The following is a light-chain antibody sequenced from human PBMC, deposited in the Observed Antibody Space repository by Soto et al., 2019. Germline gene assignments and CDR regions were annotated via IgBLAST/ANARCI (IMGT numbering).Light chain of an antibody. CDR3: QQYKSWPPLT. CDR1: QSISAN. Sequence: DIVMPQSPAILSVSLGERATLSCLASQSISANLAWYQQRSGQAPRLLIYGASTRATGVPARFSGSGSGTEFTLTISSLQSDDFAIYYCQQYKSWPPLTFGGGTKVE. CDR2: GAS. J-gene: IGKJ4*01. V-gene: IGKV3-15*01.